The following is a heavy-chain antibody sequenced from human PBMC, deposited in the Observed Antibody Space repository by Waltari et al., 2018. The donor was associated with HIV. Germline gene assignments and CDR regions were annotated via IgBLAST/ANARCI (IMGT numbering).Heavy chain of an antibody. CDR3: ASLGLAAAGSDY. Sequence: QVQLVESGGGLVKPGGSLRLSCAASGFTFSDYYMSWIRQAPGKGREWGSYMSRSGSTIYYADSVKGRFTISRDNAKNSLYLQMNSLRAEDTAVYYWASLGLAAAGSDYWGQGTLVTVSS. CDR2: MSRSGSTI. CDR1: GFTFSDYY. D-gene: IGHD6-13*01. J-gene: IGHJ4*02. V-gene: IGHV3-11*01.